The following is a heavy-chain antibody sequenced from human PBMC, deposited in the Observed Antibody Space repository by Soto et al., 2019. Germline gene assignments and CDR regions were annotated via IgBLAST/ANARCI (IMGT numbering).Heavy chain of an antibody. CDR2: ISGNSGYK. CDR1: GFTFSSYN. Sequence: EVQLVESGGGLVKPGGSLRLSCAASGFTFSSYNMNWVRQAPGQGLEWVSSISGNSGYKYYTDSVKGRFTISRDNAKHSVYLEMNSLRADDAAVYYCARAVVAFTPVRAGPAYYYYPIDVWGQGTSVTVSS. CDR3: ARAVVAFTPVRAGPAYYYYPIDV. D-gene: IGHD3-10*01. J-gene: IGHJ6*02. V-gene: IGHV3-21*02.